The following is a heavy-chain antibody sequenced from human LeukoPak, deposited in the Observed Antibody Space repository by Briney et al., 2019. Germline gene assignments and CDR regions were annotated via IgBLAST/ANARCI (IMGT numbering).Heavy chain of an antibody. J-gene: IGHJ4*02. Sequence: PGGSLRLSCAASGFTFSSYAMSWVRQAPGKGLEWVSAISGSGGSSYYGDSVKGRFIISRDNSKNTLYLQMNSLRAEDTAVYYCARDRVWTVLYWGQGTLVTVSS. CDR2: ISGSGGSS. D-gene: IGHD6-13*01. CDR3: ARDRVWTVLY. CDR1: GFTFSSYA. V-gene: IGHV3-23*01.